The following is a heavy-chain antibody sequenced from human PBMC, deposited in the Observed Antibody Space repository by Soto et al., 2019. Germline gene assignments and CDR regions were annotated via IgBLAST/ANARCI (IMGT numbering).Heavy chain of an antibody. D-gene: IGHD6-13*01. CDR1: GGTLSDYA. Sequence: ASVTVSCKASGGTLSDYAFSWVRQAPGQGLEWMGGIIPIFGSANYAQKLQGRVTITADESTKTAYMELSSLRSEDTAVYYCARSLRIAAAGRDYYYGMDVWGQGTTVTVSS. CDR3: ARSLRIAAAGRDYYYGMDV. J-gene: IGHJ6*02. V-gene: IGHV1-69*13. CDR2: IIPIFGSA.